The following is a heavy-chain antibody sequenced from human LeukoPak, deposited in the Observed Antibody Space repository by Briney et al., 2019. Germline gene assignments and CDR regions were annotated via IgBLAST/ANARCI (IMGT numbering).Heavy chain of an antibody. CDR3: ARDRGYSGYDPTYYFDY. CDR2: IGTRRTSI. V-gene: IGHV3-21*01. D-gene: IGHD5-12*01. J-gene: IGHJ4*02. CDR1: GFTFSSYS. Sequence: GGSLRLSCAASGFTFSSYSMNWVRQTPGKGLEWVSSIGTRRTSIYYADSVKGRFTISRDNAKNALYLQMNSLRAEDTAVYYCARDRGYSGYDPTYYFDYWGQGTLVTVSS.